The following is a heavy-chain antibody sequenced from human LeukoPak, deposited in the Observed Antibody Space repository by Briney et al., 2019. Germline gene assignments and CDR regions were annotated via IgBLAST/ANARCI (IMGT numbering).Heavy chain of an antibody. J-gene: IGHJ4*02. Sequence: PGGSLRLSCAASGLTFSSYGMHCVRQAPGKGLEWVAVISHDGSNEYYADSVKGRFTISRDNSKNTLYLQMTSLRAEDTAVYYFAKEGYYGSGSFPDYWGQGTLVTVSS. CDR1: GLTFSSYG. CDR3: AKEGYYGSGSFPDY. D-gene: IGHD3-10*01. V-gene: IGHV3-30*18. CDR2: ISHDGSNE.